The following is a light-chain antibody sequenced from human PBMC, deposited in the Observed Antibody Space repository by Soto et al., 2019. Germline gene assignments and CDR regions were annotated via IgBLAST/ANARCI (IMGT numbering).Light chain of an antibody. CDR3: SSYTNTSTLV. Sequence: QSALTQPASVSGSPGQPITISCAGTSSDLGAYKYVSWYQQHPDKAPKLILYEVSRRPSGVSNRFSGSKSGNTASLTISGLLAEDEADYSCSSYTNTSTLVFGTGTKSPS. CDR1: SSDLGAYKY. V-gene: IGLV2-14*03. J-gene: IGLJ1*01. CDR2: EVS.